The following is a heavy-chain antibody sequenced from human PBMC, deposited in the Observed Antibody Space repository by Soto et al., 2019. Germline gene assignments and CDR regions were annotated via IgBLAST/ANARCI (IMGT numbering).Heavy chain of an antibody. Sequence: GSXRLSCLYPVFTFSIYSMHWVRQAPGKGLEYVSAISSNGGSTYYADSVKGRFTTSRDNSKNTLYLKMSSLRAEDTAVYYSVQDDYYDFWSGKNWLDHWGQGTPVTVYS. CDR1: VFTFSIYS. CDR2: ISSNGGST. D-gene: IGHD3-3*01. J-gene: IGHJ5*02. CDR3: VQDDYYDFWSGKNWLDH. V-gene: IGHV3-64D*06.